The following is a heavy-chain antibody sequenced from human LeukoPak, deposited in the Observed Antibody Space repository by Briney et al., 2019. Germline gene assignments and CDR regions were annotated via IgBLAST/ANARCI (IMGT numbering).Heavy chain of an antibody. CDR3: ARDQTYYYDSSGYYSDY. CDR2: INPNSGGT. V-gene: IGHV1-2*02. D-gene: IGHD3-22*01. J-gene: IGHJ4*02. CDR1: GYTFTGYY. Sequence: ASVKVSCKASGYTFTGYYMHWVRQAPGQGLEWMGWINPNSGGTNYAQKFQGRVTMTRDTSISTAYMELRSLRSDDTAVYYCARDQTYYYDSSGYYSDYWGQGTLVTVSS.